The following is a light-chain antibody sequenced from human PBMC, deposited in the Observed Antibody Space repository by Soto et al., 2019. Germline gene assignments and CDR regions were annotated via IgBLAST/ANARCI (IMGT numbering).Light chain of an antibody. V-gene: IGKV1-39*01. CDR3: QQSYTTASST. CDR2: AAL. Sequence: DIQMTQSPSSLSASVGDRVTITSRARQSISRRLNGYHHKPGKAPNLLIYAALSLQNGDPSRFRGGGSGTEFTLSISSLQPEDFGTYYCQQSYTTASSTFGQGTRLEIK. J-gene: IGKJ5*01. CDR1: QSISRR.